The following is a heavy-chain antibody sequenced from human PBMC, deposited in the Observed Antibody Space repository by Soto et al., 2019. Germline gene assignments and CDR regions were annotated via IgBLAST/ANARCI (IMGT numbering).Heavy chain of an antibody. V-gene: IGHV3-21*01. Sequence: GAVRLSCAASGFTFTNHNMNWVRQAPGKGLEWVSSISSSSSFRNYADSVKGRFSISRDNDKNLVYLQMDSLRAEDTAVYYCARDPPLSVLVVVATDDFWGQGTLVTVSS. J-gene: IGHJ4*02. D-gene: IGHD2-21*01. CDR1: GFTFTNHN. CDR2: ISSSSSFR. CDR3: ARDPPLSVLVVVATDDF.